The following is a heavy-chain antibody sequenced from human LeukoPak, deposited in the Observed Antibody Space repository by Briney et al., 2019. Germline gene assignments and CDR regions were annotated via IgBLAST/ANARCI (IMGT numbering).Heavy chain of an antibody. Sequence: GASVKVSCKASGGTVSSYAISWVRQAPGQGLEWMGGIIPIFGTANYAQKFQGRVTITTDESTSTAYMELSSLRSEDTVVYYCATFDFMGATQFDYWGQGTLVTVSS. J-gene: IGHJ4*02. D-gene: IGHD1-26*01. CDR1: GGTVSSYA. CDR2: IIPIFGTA. CDR3: ATFDFMGATQFDY. V-gene: IGHV1-69*05.